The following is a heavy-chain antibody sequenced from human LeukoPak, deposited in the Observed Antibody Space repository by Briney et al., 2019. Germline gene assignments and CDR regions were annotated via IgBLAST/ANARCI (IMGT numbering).Heavy chain of an antibody. V-gene: IGHV1-69*05. Sequence: GASVKVSCKASGGTFSSYAISLVRQAPGQGLEWMGRIIPIFGTANYAQKFQGRVTITTDESTSTAYMELSSLRSEDTAVYYCARGLRFRASMVRGVTYYYYYMDVWGKGTTVTVSS. J-gene: IGHJ6*03. CDR1: GGTFSSYA. D-gene: IGHD3-10*01. CDR3: ARGLRFRASMVRGVTYYYYYMDV. CDR2: IIPIFGTA.